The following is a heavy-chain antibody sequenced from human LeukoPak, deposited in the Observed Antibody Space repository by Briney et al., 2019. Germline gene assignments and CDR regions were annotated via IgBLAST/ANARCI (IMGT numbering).Heavy chain of an antibody. CDR1: GGSISSSNW. CDR3: ARDKSYCSGGTCYSD. Sequence: SETLSLTCAVSGGSISSSNWWSWVRQPPGKGLEWIGEINHSGSTNYNPSLKSRVTISIGKSKNQFSLTLSSVTTADTAVYYCARDKSYCSGGTCYSDWGQGTLVTVSS. D-gene: IGHD2-15*01. J-gene: IGHJ4*02. V-gene: IGHV4-4*02. CDR2: INHSGST.